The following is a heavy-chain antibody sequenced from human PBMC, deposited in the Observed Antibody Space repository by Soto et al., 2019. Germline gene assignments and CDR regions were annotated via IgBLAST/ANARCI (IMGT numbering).Heavy chain of an antibody. D-gene: IGHD6-19*01. CDR3: ARSSDWSYFFDY. CDR2: IYWDDDK. Sequence: QITLKESGPTLVKPTQRLTLTCTISGFSLTTSEVGVGWIRQPPGKALEWLALIYWDDDKRFSPSLRNRLTITKDTSRNQVVLTMTNMDPVDTGTYYCARSSDWSYFFDYWGQGTLVTVSS. V-gene: IGHV2-5*02. J-gene: IGHJ4*02. CDR1: GFSLTTSEVG.